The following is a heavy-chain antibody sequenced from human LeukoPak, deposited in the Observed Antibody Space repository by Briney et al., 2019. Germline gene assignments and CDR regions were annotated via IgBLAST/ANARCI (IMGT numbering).Heavy chain of an antibody. V-gene: IGHV4-59*11. CDR3: AREKSPERKTWLQLGAFDV. CDR2: ISHTAST. D-gene: IGHD5-24*01. J-gene: IGHJ3*01. Sequence: PSETLSLTCTVSGGSMSHHWSWIWQSPGKGLEWIGYISHTASTNYNPSLKSRVTLSIDTSKSQLSFQLTSVTAADTAVYYCAREKSPERKTWLQLGAFDVWGQGTVVTVSS. CDR1: GGSMSHH.